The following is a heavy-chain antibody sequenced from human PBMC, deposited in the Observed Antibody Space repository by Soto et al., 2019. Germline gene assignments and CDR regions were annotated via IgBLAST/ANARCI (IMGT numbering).Heavy chain of an antibody. Sequence: EVQLVETGGGLIQPGGSLRLSCAASGFTVSSNYMSWVRQAPGKGLEWVSVIYSGGSTYYADSVKGRFTISRDNSKNTLYLQMNSLRAEDTAVYYCARRSSSDAFDIWGQGKMVTVSS. D-gene: IGHD6-13*01. CDR2: IYSGGST. V-gene: IGHV3-53*02. J-gene: IGHJ3*02. CDR1: GFTVSSNY. CDR3: ARRSSSDAFDI.